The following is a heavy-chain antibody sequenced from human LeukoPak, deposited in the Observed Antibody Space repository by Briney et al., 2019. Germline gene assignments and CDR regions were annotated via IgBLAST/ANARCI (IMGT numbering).Heavy chain of an antibody. Sequence: GGSLRLSCAASGFTFSSYAMSWVRQAPGKGLEWVSAISGSGGSTYYADSVKGRFTISRDNSKNTLYLQMNSLRAEDTAVYYCAKDPELLWFGELLPGSWFDPWGQGTLVTVSS. CDR1: GFTFSSYA. V-gene: IGHV3-23*01. CDR2: ISGSGGST. D-gene: IGHD3-10*01. CDR3: AKDPELLWFGELLPGSWFDP. J-gene: IGHJ5*02.